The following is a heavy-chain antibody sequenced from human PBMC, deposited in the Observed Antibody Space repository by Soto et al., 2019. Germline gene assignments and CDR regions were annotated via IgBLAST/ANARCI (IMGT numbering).Heavy chain of an antibody. CDR2: MNPNSGNT. V-gene: IGHV1-8*01. Sequence: GASVKVSCKASGYTFTSYDINWVRQATGQGLEWMGWMNPNSGNTGYAQKFQGRVTMTRNTSISTAYMELSSLRSEDTAVYYCARGGKVTMVRGVRYYYYYGMDVWGKGTTV. D-gene: IGHD3-10*01. CDR3: ARGGKVTMVRGVRYYYYYGMDV. CDR1: GYTFTSYD. J-gene: IGHJ6*04.